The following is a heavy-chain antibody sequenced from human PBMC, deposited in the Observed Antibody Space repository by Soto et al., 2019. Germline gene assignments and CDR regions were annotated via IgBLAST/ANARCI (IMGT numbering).Heavy chain of an antibody. CDR2: INHSGST. J-gene: IGHJ6*02. V-gene: IGHV4-34*01. CDR1: GGSFSGYY. Sequence: QVQLQQWGAGLLKPSETLSLTCAVYGGSFSGYYWSWIRQPPGKGLGWIGEINHSGSTNYNPSLKSRVTIAVDTYKYLFSLKLSSVTAADTAVYYCASGTAAAYYYGMDVWGQGTTVTVSS. CDR3: ASGTAAAYYYGMDV. D-gene: IGHD6-13*01.